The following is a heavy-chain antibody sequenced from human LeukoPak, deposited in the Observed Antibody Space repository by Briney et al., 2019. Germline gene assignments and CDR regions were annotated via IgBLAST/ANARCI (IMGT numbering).Heavy chain of an antibody. J-gene: IGHJ4*02. CDR2: IYYSGST. Sequence: SETLSLTCTVSGGSVSSGSYYWSWIRQPPGKGLEWIGYIYYSGSTYYNPSLKSRVTISVDTSKNQFSLKLSSVTAADTAVYYCARGSRLSIAAAGMLMDYWGQGTLVTVSS. CDR3: ARGSRLSIAAAGMLMDY. CDR1: GGSVSSGSYY. D-gene: IGHD6-13*01. V-gene: IGHV4-30-4*01.